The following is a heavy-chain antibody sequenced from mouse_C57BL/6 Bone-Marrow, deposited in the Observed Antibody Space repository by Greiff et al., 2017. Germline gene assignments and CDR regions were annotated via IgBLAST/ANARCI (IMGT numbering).Heavy chain of an antibody. CDR2: ISYDGSN. Sequence: VQLQQSGPGLVKPSQSLSLTCSVTGYSITSGYYWNWIRQFPGNKLEWMGYISYDGSNNYNPSLKNRISITRDTSKNQFFLKLNSVTTEDTATYYCARDPLYYYGSSSFAYWGQGTLVTVSA. CDR3: ARDPLYYYGSSSFAY. D-gene: IGHD1-1*01. J-gene: IGHJ3*01. V-gene: IGHV3-6*01. CDR1: GYSITSGYY.